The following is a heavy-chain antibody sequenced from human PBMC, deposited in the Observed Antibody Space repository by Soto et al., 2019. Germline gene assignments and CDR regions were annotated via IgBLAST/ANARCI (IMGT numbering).Heavy chain of an antibody. D-gene: IGHD3-16*02. J-gene: IGHJ4*02. CDR1: GGTFSSYA. Sequence: GASVKVSCKASGGTFSSYAISWVRQAPGQGLEWMGGIIPIFGTANYAQKFQGRVTITADESTSTAYMELSSLKSEDTAVYYCARPVSSHRVDKNFDYWGQGTLVTVSS. CDR3: ARPVSSHRVDKNFDY. V-gene: IGHV1-69*13. CDR2: IIPIFGTA.